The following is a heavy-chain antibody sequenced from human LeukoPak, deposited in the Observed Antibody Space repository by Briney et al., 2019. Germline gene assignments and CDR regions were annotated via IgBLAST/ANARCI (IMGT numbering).Heavy chain of an antibody. J-gene: IGHJ4*02. CDR3: ARQSGYDCIFDY. V-gene: IGHV4-39*01. CDR2: IYYSGST. CDR1: GGSISGSDYY. D-gene: IGHD5-12*01. Sequence: SETLSLTCTVSGGSISGSDYYWTWIRQPPGKGLEWIGSIYYSGSTYYNPSLKSRVTISVDTSKNQFSLKLSSVTAADTAVYYCARQSGYDCIFDYWGQGTLVTVSS.